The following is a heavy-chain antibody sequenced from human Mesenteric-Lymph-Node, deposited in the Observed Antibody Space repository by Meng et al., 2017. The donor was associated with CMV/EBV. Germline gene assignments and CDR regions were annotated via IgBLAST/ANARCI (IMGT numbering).Heavy chain of an antibody. Sequence: SETLSLTCTVSGVPVSSLSYQWSWIRQPPGKGLEYIGYIYNSGYKSGITNYNPSLKSRVTMSVDTSKNQLSLKLRSVTSADTAVYCCVGTSPQLVYYYHGLDVWGRGITVTVSS. CDR2: IYNSGYKSGIT. V-gene: IGHV4-61*01. J-gene: IGHJ6*02. CDR1: GVPVSSLSYQ. D-gene: IGHD1-1*01. CDR3: VGTSPQLVYYYHGLDV.